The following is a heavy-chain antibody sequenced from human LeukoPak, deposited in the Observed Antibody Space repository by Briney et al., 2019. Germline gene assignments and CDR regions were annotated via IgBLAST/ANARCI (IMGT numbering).Heavy chain of an antibody. CDR2: IYPGDSDT. D-gene: IGHD4-17*01. J-gene: IGHJ3*02. Sequence: GESLKISCKGSGYSFTSYWIGWVRQMPGKGLEWMGIIYPGDSDTRYSPSFQGQVTISADKSISTAYLQWSSLKASDTAMYYCASQRATVTTLLGAFDIWGQGTMVTVSS. V-gene: IGHV5-51*01. CDR1: GYSFTSYW. CDR3: ASQRATVTTLLGAFDI.